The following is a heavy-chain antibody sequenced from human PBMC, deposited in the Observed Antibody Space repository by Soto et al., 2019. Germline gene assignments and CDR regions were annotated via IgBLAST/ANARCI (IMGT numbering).Heavy chain of an antibody. CDR3: ARVNPDYYGSGSYNY. CDR1: GGSISSYY. D-gene: IGHD3-10*01. CDR2: TYYSGST. J-gene: IGHJ4*02. V-gene: IGHV4-59*01. Sequence: PSETLSLTCTVSGGSISSYYWSWIRQPPGKGLEWIGYTYYSGSTNYNPSLKSRVTISVDTSKNQFSLKLSSVTAADTAVYYCARVNPDYYGSGSYNYWGQGTLVTVSS.